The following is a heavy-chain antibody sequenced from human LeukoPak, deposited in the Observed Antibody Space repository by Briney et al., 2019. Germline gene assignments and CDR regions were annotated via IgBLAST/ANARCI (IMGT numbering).Heavy chain of an antibody. CDR2: IWYDGTNK. CDR3: AKGDVLLLI. J-gene: IGHJ3*02. CDR1: GFTFSSYG. V-gene: IGHV3-30*02. D-gene: IGHD3-10*01. Sequence: GGSLRLSCAASGFTFSSYGMHWVRQAPGKGLEWVAVIWYDGTNKYYADSVKGRFTISRDNPKNTLYLQMNSLRAEDTAVYYCAKGDVLLLIWGQGTMVTVSS.